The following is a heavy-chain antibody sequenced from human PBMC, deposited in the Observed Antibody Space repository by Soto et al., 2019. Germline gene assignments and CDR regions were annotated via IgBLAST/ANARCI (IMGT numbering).Heavy chain of an antibody. CDR1: GFTFSSYE. V-gene: IGHV3-48*03. CDR3: ARDRVAVAGTDYYYYGMDV. Sequence: ESGGGLVQPGGSLRLSCAASGFTFSSYEMNWVRQAPGKGLEWVSYISSSGSTIYYADSVKGRFTISRDNAKNSLYLQMNSLRAEDTAVYYCARDRVAVAGTDYYYYGMDVWGQGTTVTVSS. J-gene: IGHJ6*02. D-gene: IGHD6-19*01. CDR2: ISSSGSTI.